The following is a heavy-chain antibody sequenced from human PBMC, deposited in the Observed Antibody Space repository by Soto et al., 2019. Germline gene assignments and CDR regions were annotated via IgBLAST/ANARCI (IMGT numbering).Heavy chain of an antibody. CDR2: ISGSGGST. CDR3: AKGELWFWEYNPPYYFDY. CDR1: GFTFSSYA. V-gene: IGHV3-23*01. Sequence: GGSLRLSCAASGFTFSSYAMSWVRQAPGKGLEWVSAISGSGGSTYYADSVKGRFTISRDNSKNTLYLQMNSLRAEDTAVYYCAKGELWFWEYNPPYYFDYWGQGTLVTVSS. J-gene: IGHJ4*02. D-gene: IGHD3-10*01.